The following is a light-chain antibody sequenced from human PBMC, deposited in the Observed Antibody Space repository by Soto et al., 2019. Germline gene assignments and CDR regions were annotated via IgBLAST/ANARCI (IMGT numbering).Light chain of an antibody. J-gene: IGKJ1*01. CDR3: QQYNSYSRT. CDR2: KAS. V-gene: IGKV1-5*03. Sequence: DIQITQSPSTLSASVGDRVTITCRANQSISIWLAWYQQEPGKAPKLLIYKASHLDSGVPSRFSGSGSGTEFTLTISSLQPDDFATYYCQQYNSYSRTFGQGTKVEIK. CDR1: QSISIW.